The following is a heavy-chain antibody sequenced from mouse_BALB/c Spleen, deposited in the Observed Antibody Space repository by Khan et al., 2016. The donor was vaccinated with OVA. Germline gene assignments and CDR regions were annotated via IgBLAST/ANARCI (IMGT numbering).Heavy chain of an antibody. CDR1: GYSFTSYW. V-gene: IGHV1-87*01. D-gene: IGHD1-1*01. Sequence: QVQLKQSGAELARPGASVKLSCTASGYSFTSYWMQWVNQRPGQGLEWIGAIYTGDGNTRYTQKLKGKTTMTADKSTSTSYMQHSSLAAEDATVNYRAKEGITTGYFDFWGQGTTLTVSS. CDR3: AKEGITTGYFDF. CDR2: IYTGDGNT. J-gene: IGHJ2*01.